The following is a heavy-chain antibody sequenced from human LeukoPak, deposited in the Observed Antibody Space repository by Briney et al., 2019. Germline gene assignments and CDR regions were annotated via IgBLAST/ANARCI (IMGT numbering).Heavy chain of an antibody. CDR1: DGSISNYY. Sequence: PSETLSLTCTVSDGSISNYYWSWVRQPPGKGLEWIAYIDNSGSTNYNPSLRSRATISIDTSRNQFSLKLSSVTAADTAVYYCARTDYYDSSVIYYYALDIWGQGTMVTVSS. CDR3: ARTDYYDSSVIYYYALDI. CDR2: IDNSGST. V-gene: IGHV4-59*01. D-gene: IGHD3-22*01. J-gene: IGHJ3*02.